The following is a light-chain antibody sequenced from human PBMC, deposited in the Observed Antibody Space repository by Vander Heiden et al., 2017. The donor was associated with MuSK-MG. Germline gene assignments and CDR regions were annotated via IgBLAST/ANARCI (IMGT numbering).Light chain of an antibody. CDR2: AAS. Sequence: DVQMTQSPSSLSASVGDRVTITCRASQAISDYVAWYQQKPGKVPKLLIYAASTLQSGVPSRFSGSGSGTDFTLTIASLQPEDFATYYCQKYNSAPLTFGGGTRV. CDR1: QAISDY. CDR3: QKYNSAPLT. V-gene: IGKV1-27*01. J-gene: IGKJ4*01.